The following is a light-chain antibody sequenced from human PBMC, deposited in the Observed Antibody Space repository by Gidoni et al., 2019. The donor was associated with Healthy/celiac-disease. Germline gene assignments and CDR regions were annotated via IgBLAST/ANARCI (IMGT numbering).Light chain of an antibody. CDR1: QSVSSSY. Sequence: EIVLTHSPGTLSLSPGKRATLSCRASQSVSSSYLAWYQQKPVQAPRLLNYGSSSRATGIPDRFSGSGSGTDSTLTISRLEPEDFAVYYCQQYGSSPTFGQGTRLEIK. V-gene: IGKV3-20*01. CDR3: QQYGSSPT. CDR2: GSS. J-gene: IGKJ5*01.